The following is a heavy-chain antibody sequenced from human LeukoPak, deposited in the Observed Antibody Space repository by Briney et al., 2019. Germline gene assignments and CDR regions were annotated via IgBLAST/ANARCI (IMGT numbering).Heavy chain of an antibody. CDR1: GGTFSSYA. D-gene: IGHD6-6*01. J-gene: IGHJ4*02. V-gene: IGHV1-69*04. Sequence: SVKVSCKASGGTFSSYAISWVRQAPGQGLEWMGRIIPILGIANYAQKFQGRVTITADKSTSAAYMELSSLRSEDTAVYYCARGAYSSLDGVDYWGQGTLVTVSS. CDR2: IIPILGIA. CDR3: ARGAYSSLDGVDY.